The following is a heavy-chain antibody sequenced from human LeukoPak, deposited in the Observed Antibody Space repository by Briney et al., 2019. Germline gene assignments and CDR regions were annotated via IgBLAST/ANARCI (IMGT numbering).Heavy chain of an antibody. CDR3: AKDSLGGFDY. V-gene: IGHV3-23*01. Sequence: GGSLRLSCAASGFTFRTSGMSWVRQAPGEGLEWVSAISGSGVSTYYADSVKGRFTISRDNSKNTLYLQMNSLRAEDTAVYYCAKDSLGGFDYWGQGTLVTVSS. D-gene: IGHD3-16*02. CDR1: GFTFRTSG. CDR2: ISGSGVST. J-gene: IGHJ4*02.